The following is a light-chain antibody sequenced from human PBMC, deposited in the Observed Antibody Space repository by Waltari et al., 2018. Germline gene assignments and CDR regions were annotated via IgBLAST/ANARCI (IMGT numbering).Light chain of an antibody. CDR3: NSYTSTSTWV. J-gene: IGLJ3*02. V-gene: IGLV2-14*03. CDR1: SSDVGGYNY. CDR2: DVN. Sequence: QSALTQPASVSGSPGQSITISCTGASSDVGGYNYVSWYQKHPGKAPKLMIYDVNKRPSGVSNRFSGSKSGNTASLTISGLQAEDEADYYCNSYTSTSTWVFGGGTKLTVL.